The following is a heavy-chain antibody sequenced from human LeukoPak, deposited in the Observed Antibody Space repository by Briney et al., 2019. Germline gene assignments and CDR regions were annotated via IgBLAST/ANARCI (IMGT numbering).Heavy chain of an antibody. D-gene: IGHD3-10*01. V-gene: IGHV1-2*02. J-gene: IGHJ5*02. CDR2: INPNSGGT. Sequence: ASVKVSCKASGYTFTGYYMHWVRQAPGQGLEWMGWINPNSGGTNYAQKFQGRVTMTRDTSISTAYMVLSRLRSDDTAVYYCARVSAYMVRGVTNWFDPWGQGTLVTVSS. CDR1: GYTFTGYY. CDR3: ARVSAYMVRGVTNWFDP.